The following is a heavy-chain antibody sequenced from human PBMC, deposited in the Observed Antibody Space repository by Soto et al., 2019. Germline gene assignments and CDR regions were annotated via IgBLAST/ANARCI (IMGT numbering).Heavy chain of an antibody. Sequence: ARVKVSCKGSVYTFSSYYIHWVRDARGPGLEWMGIINPSGGSTSYAQKLQGRVTMTRDTSTSTVYMELSSLRSEDTAVYYCTRSFGVAMDYWGQGTLVTVSS. CDR3: TRSFGVAMDY. J-gene: IGHJ4*02. CDR2: INPSGGST. V-gene: IGHV1-46*04. CDR1: VYTFSSYY. D-gene: IGHD3-10*01.